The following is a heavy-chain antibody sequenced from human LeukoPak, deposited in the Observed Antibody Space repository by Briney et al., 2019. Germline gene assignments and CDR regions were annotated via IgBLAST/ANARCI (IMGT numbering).Heavy chain of an antibody. CDR3: ARRDDSSGYHKIFDY. D-gene: IGHD3-22*01. CDR1: GGSISSSSYY. Sequence: PSETLSLTCTVSGGSISSSSYYWGWIRQPPGKGLEGIGNIYYGENTYYNPSLKSRVAIPIDTSNNQFYLKLSSLTAADTAVYYCARRDDSSGYHKIFDYWGQGTLVTVSS. CDR2: IYYGENT. J-gene: IGHJ4*02. V-gene: IGHV4-39*01.